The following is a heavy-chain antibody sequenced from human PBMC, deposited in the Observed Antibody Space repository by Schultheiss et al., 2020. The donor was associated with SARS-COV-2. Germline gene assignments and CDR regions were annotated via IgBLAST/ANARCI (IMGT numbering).Heavy chain of an antibody. Sequence: VKVSCKASGGTFSSYAISWVRQAPGQGLEWMGGIIPIFGTANYAQKFQGRVTITADESTSTAYMELSSLRSEDTAVYYCARTLGVCSSTSCYPNGMDVWGQGTTVTVSS. CDR2: IIPIFGTA. V-gene: IGHV1-69*01. D-gene: IGHD2-2*01. J-gene: IGHJ6*02. CDR1: GGTFSSYA. CDR3: ARTLGVCSSTSCYPNGMDV.